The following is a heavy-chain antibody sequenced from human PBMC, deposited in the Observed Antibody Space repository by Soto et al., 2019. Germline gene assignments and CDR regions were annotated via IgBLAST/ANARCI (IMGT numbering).Heavy chain of an antibody. Sequence: QVQLQESGPGLVKPSETLSLTCTVSGGSISSYYWSWIRQPPGKGLEWIGYIYYSGSTNYNPSLKSRVTISVDTSKNKFSLKLSSVTAADTAVYYCARSFITMVRGEKTNWFDPWGQGTLVTVSS. CDR2: IYYSGST. J-gene: IGHJ5*02. D-gene: IGHD3-10*01. V-gene: IGHV4-59*08. CDR1: GGSISSYY. CDR3: ARSFITMVRGEKTNWFDP.